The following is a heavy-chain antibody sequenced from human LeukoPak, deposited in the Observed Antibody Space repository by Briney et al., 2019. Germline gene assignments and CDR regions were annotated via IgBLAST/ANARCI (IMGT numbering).Heavy chain of an antibody. CDR2: ISSSGSTI. J-gene: IGHJ5*02. CDR1: GFTFSDYY. Sequence: GGSLRLSCAASGFTFSDYYMSWIRQAPGKGLEWVSYISSSGSTIYYADSVKGRFTISRDNAKNSLYLQMNSLRSEDTAVYYCARDLCSSTSCYEGFDPWGQGTLVTVSS. V-gene: IGHV3-11*01. CDR3: ARDLCSSTSCYEGFDP. D-gene: IGHD2-2*01.